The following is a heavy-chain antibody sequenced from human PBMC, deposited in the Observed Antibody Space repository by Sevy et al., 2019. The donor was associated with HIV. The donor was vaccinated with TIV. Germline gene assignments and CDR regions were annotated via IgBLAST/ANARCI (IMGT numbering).Heavy chain of an antibody. J-gene: IGHJ4*02. CDR3: AAATGTVILRYYFDS. Sequence: ETLSLTCTVSGDSIISSRWWSWFRQSPGKGLEWIGDMYHRGTTNYSPSLKNRVIMSVDKSKNQFSLKLTSVTAADTAVYYCAAATGTVILRYYFDSWGQGIPVAVSS. D-gene: IGHD1-1*01. CDR2: MYHRGTT. V-gene: IGHV4-4*02. CDR1: GDSIISSRW.